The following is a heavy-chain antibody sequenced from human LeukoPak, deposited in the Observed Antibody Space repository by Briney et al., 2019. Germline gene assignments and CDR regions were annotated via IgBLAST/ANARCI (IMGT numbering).Heavy chain of an antibody. J-gene: IGHJ4*02. CDR3: ASFSGFGY. Sequence: PSETLSLTCTVSGYSISSGYYWGWIRQPPGKGLEWIGSIYHSGSTYYNPSLKSRVTISVDTSKNQFSLKLSSVTAADTAVYYCASFSGFGYWGQGTLVTVSS. CDR2: IYHSGST. V-gene: IGHV4-38-2*02. CDR1: GYSISSGYY. D-gene: IGHD6-19*01.